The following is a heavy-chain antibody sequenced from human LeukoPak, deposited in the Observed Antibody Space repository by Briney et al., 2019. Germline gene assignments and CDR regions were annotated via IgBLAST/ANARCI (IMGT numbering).Heavy chain of an antibody. CDR2: ISYDGSNK. V-gene: IGHV3-30-3*01. CDR1: GFTFSSYV. CDR3: ARGRFNYDSSGYQYYLDY. Sequence: GGSLRLSCAASGFTFSSYVMSWVRQAPGKGLEWVAVISYDGSNKYYADSVKGRFTISRDNSKNTLYLQMNSLRAEDTAVYYCARGRFNYDSSGYQYYLDYWGQGTLVTVSS. J-gene: IGHJ4*02. D-gene: IGHD3-22*01.